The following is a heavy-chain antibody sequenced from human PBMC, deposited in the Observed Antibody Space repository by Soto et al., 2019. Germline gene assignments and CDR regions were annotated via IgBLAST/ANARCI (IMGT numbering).Heavy chain of an antibody. CDR1: GGSFSGYY. Sequence: PSETLSLTCAVYGGSFSGYYCSWIRQPPGKGLEWIWELNHSGRTNYNPALKSRVTISVDTSKNQFSLMLSSVTVADTAVYYCARGVYCSSTSCKNYYYYYYMDVWGKGTTVTVSS. CDR3: ARGVYCSSTSCKNYYYYYYMDV. D-gene: IGHD2-2*01. CDR2: LNHSGRT. J-gene: IGHJ6*03. V-gene: IGHV4-34*01.